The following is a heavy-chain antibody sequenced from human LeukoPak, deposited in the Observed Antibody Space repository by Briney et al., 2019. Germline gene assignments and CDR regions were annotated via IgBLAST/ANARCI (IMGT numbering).Heavy chain of an antibody. CDR1: GFTFSSYA. J-gene: IGHJ5*02. D-gene: IGHD2-15*01. CDR3: ARDPYCSGGSCTRWFDP. Sequence: GGSLRLSCAASGFTFSSYAMHWVRQAPGKGLEWVAVISYDGSNKYYADSVKGRFTISRDNSKNTLYLQMNSPRAEDTTVYYCARDPYCSGGSCTRWFDPWGQGTLVTVSS. CDR2: ISYDGSNK. V-gene: IGHV3-30*04.